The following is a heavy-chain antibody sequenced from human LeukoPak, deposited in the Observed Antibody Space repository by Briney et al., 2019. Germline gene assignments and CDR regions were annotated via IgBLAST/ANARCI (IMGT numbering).Heavy chain of an antibody. J-gene: IGHJ4*02. Sequence: ASVKVSCKASAYTFTGYYMHWVRQAPGQGLEWMGWINPNSGGTSYAQKFQGRVTMTRDTSISTAYMELSRLRSDDTAVYYCAGDPEGYVRGCWGQGTQVTVSS. CDR3: AGDPEGYVRGC. D-gene: IGHD6-19*01. CDR1: AYTFTGYY. CDR2: INPNSGGT. V-gene: IGHV1-2*02.